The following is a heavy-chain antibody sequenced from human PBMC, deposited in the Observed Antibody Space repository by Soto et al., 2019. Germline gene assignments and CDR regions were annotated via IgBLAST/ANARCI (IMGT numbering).Heavy chain of an antibody. V-gene: IGHV1-18*04. CDR3: ARVWYYGSGSQDRYYYSGMDV. J-gene: IGHJ6*04. D-gene: IGHD3-10*01. Sequence: ASVKVSCKASGYTFTSYGISWVRQAPGQGLEWMGWISAYNGNTNYAQKLQGRVTMTTDTSTSTAYMELRSLRSDDTAVYYCARVWYYGSGSQDRYYYSGMDVWGKGTTVTVSS. CDR2: ISAYNGNT. CDR1: GYTFTSYG.